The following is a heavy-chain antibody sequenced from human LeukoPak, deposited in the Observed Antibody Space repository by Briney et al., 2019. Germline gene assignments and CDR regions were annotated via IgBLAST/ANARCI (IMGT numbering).Heavy chain of an antibody. CDR3: ARGVAVAGFDY. Sequence: GGSLRLSCAASGFTLSNYPMGWVRQAPGKGLEWVSSISSGSSYIYYAASVKGRFTISRDNPKNSLYLQMNSLGAEDTAVYYCARGVAVAGFDYWGQGPLVTVSS. J-gene: IGHJ4*02. V-gene: IGHV3-21*01. CDR2: ISSGSSYI. CDR1: GFTLSNYP. D-gene: IGHD6-19*01.